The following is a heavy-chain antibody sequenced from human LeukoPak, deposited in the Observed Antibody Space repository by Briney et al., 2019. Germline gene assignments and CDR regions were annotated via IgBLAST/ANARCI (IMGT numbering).Heavy chain of an antibody. V-gene: IGHV4-31*03. CDR2: IYYSGST. CDR3: ARESPAICFDY. CDR1: GGSISSGGYY. J-gene: IGHJ4*02. Sequence: SQTLSLTCTVSGGSISSGGYYWSWIRQHPGKGLEWIGYIYYSGSTYYNPSLKSRVTISVGTSKNQFSLKLSSVTAADTAVYYCARESPAICFDYWGQGTLVTVSS. D-gene: IGHD2-2*01.